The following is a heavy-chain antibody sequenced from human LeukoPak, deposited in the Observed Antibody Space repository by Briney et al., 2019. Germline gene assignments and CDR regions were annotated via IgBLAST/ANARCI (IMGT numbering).Heavy chain of an antibody. CDR3: AKYNAFWGYSYGDFDY. V-gene: IGHV3-23*01. CDR2: ISGSGGST. CDR1: GFTFSSYG. Sequence: PGGSLRLSCAASGFTFSSYGISWVRQAPGKGLEWVSAISGSGGSTYYADSVKGRFTISRDNSKNTLYLQMNSLRAEDTAVYYCAKYNAFWGYSYGDFDYWGQGTLVIVSS. J-gene: IGHJ4*02. D-gene: IGHD5-18*01.